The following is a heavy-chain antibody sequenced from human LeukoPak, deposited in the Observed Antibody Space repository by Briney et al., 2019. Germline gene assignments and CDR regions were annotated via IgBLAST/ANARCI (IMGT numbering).Heavy chain of an antibody. CDR2: INHSGST. CDR3: ARVVVPAAIHY. D-gene: IGHD2-2*01. J-gene: IGHJ4*02. CDR1: GGSFSGYY. V-gene: IGHV4-34*01. Sequence: SETLSLTCAVYGGSFSGYYWSWIRQPSGKGLEWIGEINHSGSTNYNPSLKSRVTISVDTSKNQFSLKLSSVTAADTAVYYCARVVVPAAIHYWGQGTLVTVSS.